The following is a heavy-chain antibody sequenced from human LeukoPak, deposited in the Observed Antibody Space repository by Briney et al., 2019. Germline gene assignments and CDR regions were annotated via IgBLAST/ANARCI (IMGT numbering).Heavy chain of an antibody. CDR3: ARGDFWSGYIDY. J-gene: IGHJ4*02. V-gene: IGHV3-30-3*01. CDR2: ISYDGSNK. Sequence: PGRSLRLSCAASGFTFRSYAMHWVRQAPGKGLEWVAVISYDGSNKYYADSVKGRFTISRDNPKNTLYLQMNSLRAEDTAVYYCARGDFWSGYIDYWGQGTLVTVSS. D-gene: IGHD3-3*01. CDR1: GFTFRSYA.